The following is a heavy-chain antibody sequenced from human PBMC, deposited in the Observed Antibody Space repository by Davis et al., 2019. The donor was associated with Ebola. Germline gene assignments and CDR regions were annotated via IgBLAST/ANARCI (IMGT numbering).Heavy chain of an antibody. V-gene: IGHV1-2*06. D-gene: IGHD3-22*01. CDR2: INPNSGGT. CDR1: GYTFTGYY. J-gene: IGHJ4*02. Sequence: ASVKVSCKASGYTFTGYYMHWVRQAPGQGLEWMGRINPNSGGTNYAQKFQGRVTMTRDTSTSTVYMELSSLRSEDTAVYYCARVSYYYDSSGYGGYFDYWGQGTLVTVSS. CDR3: ARVSYYYDSSGYGGYFDY.